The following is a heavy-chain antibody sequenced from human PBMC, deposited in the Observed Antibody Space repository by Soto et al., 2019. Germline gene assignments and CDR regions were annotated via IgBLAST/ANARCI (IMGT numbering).Heavy chain of an antibody. V-gene: IGHV4-59*01. Sequence: QVQLQESGPGLVKPSETLSLTCTVSGASISSYYWSWIRQPPGKGLEWIGYIYYSGSTNYNPSLKSRVTISVDTSKNQFSLKRSSVTAADTAVYYCARLATRYYFDYWGQGTLVTVSS. CDR3: ARLATRYYFDY. J-gene: IGHJ4*02. CDR2: IYYSGST. CDR1: GASISSYY. D-gene: IGHD1-1*01.